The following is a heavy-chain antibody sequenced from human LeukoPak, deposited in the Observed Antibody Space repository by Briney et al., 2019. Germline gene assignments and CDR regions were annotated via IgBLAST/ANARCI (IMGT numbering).Heavy chain of an antibody. CDR2: INHSGST. CDR1: GGSFSGYY. V-gene: IGHV4-34*01. Sequence: SETLSLTCAVYGGSFSGYYWSWIRQPPGKGLEWIGEINHSGSTNYNPSLKSRVTISVDTSKNQFSLKLSSVTAADTAVYYCAVTKYCSSTSCYYQGHWGQGTLVTVSS. J-gene: IGHJ4*02. CDR3: AVTKYCSSTSCYYQGH. D-gene: IGHD2-2*01.